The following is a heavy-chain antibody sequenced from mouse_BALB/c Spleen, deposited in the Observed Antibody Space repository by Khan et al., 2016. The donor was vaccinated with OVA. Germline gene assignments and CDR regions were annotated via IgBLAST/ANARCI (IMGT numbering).Heavy chain of an antibody. D-gene: IGHD1-1*01. CDR1: GYTFTSFW. V-gene: IGHV1S127*01. CDR2: IDPSKSET. CDR3: TRGGYGSPFAY. J-gene: IGHJ3*01. Sequence: QVQLQQSGPELVRPGASVKMSCKASGYTFTSFWINWVKQRPGQGLEWIGMIDPSKSETRLNQKFKDKATLNVDKSSNTAYMQLSRLTSEDYAVYYCTRGGYGSPFAYWGQGTLVTVSA.